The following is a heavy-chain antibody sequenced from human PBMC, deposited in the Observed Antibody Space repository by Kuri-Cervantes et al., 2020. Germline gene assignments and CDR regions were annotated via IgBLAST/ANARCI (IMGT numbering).Heavy chain of an antibody. J-gene: IGHJ4*02. CDR1: GFTFSSYS. CDR2: ISSSSSTI. D-gene: IGHD6-19*01. Sequence: GESLKISCAASGFTFSSYSMNWVRQAPGKGLEWVSYISSSSSTIYYADSVKGRFTISRDNAKNSLYLQMNSLRAEDTAVYYCARGHSSGGRATYDYWGQGTLVTVSS. V-gene: IGHV3-48*04. CDR3: ARGHSSGGRATYDY.